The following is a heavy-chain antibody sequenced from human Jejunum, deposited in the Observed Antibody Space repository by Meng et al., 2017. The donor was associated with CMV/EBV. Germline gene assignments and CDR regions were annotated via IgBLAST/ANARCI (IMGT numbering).Heavy chain of an antibody. Sequence: FSDYWMGWVRQAPGKGLEWVANIKRDGSDKYYVDSVKGRFTISRDNAKNSLYREMNSLRAEDTAVYYCARVARSRQYYYYYGMDVWGQGTTVTVSS. CDR1: FSDYW. J-gene: IGHJ6*02. V-gene: IGHV3-7*01. CDR3: ARVARSRQYYYYYGMDV. CDR2: IKRDGSDK.